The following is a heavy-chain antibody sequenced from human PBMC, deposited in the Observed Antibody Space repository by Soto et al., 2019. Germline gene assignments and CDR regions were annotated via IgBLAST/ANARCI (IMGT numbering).Heavy chain of an antibody. Sequence: QVQLVESGGGVVQPGRSLRLSCAASGFTFSSYGVHWVRQAPGKGLEWVAVIWYDGSNKYYADSVKGRFTISRDNSKNTLYLQMNSLRAEDTAVYYCARDDSSWYYGYWGQGTLVTVSS. D-gene: IGHD6-13*01. CDR2: IWYDGSNK. CDR3: ARDDSSWYYGY. CDR1: GFTFSSYG. V-gene: IGHV3-33*01. J-gene: IGHJ4*02.